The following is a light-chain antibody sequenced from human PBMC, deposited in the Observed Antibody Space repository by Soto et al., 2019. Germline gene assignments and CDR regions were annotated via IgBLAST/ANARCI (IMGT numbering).Light chain of an antibody. Sequence: QSALTKPPTVSAAPGQTVTISCAGSSSNIGNNFVSWYQQLPGTAPKLLIYENNKRPSGIPDRFSGSKSGTSASLGITGLQTGDEAVYYCGTWDSSLTVWVFGGGTKVTVL. CDR1: SSNIGNNF. J-gene: IGLJ3*02. V-gene: IGLV1-51*02. CDR3: GTWDSSLTVWV. CDR2: ENN.